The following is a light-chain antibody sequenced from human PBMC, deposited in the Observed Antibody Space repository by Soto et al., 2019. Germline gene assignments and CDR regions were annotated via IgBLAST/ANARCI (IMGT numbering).Light chain of an antibody. CDR2: WAS. Sequence: DFVMTQSPDSLAASLGERATINCKSSQSVLYSSHNTNDLAWYQHKAGKPPKLLIHWASTRESGVPDRLRGRASETDFTLTINNLQAEDVAVYYCQQYYDLQLTFGGGTKVEI. J-gene: IGKJ4*01. CDR1: QSVLYSSHNTND. CDR3: QQYYDLQLT. V-gene: IGKV4-1*01.